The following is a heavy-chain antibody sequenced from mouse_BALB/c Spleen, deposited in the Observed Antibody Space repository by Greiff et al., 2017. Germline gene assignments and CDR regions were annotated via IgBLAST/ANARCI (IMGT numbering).Heavy chain of an antibody. Sequence: EVKLVESGGGLVQPGGSRKLSCAASGFTFSSFGMHWVRQAPEKGLEWVAYISSGSSTIYYADTVKGRFTISRDNPKNTLFLQMTSLRSEDTAMYYCARGVPSVSWLPPFAYWGQGTLVTVSA. V-gene: IGHV5-17*02. D-gene: IGHD2-3*01. CDR2: ISSGSSTI. CDR1: GFTFSSFG. J-gene: IGHJ3*01. CDR3: ARGVPSVSWLPPFAY.